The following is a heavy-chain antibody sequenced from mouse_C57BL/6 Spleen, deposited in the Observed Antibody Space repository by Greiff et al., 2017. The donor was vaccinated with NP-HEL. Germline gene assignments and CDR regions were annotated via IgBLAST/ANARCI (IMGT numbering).Heavy chain of an antibody. Sequence: VQLQESGAELVKPGASVKISCKASGYAFSSYWMNWVKQRPGKGLEWIGQIYPGDGDTNYNGKFKGKATLTADKSSSTAYMQLSSLTSEDSAVYFCARPYYYGSSYWYFDVWGTGTTVTVSS. D-gene: IGHD1-1*01. V-gene: IGHV1-80*01. CDR1: GYAFSSYW. CDR3: ARPYYYGSSYWYFDV. CDR2: IYPGDGDT. J-gene: IGHJ1*03.